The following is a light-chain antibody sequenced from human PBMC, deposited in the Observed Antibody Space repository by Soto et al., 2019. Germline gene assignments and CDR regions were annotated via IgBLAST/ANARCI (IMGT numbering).Light chain of an antibody. Sequence: EIVMTQSPATLSVSPGERATLSCRASQSVGSNLAWYQQKPGQAPSLLISGASTRATGIPARFSGSGSGTEFTLTISSLQSEDFAVYYCQQYIDWPETFGQGTKVEI. CDR2: GAS. J-gene: IGKJ2*01. V-gene: IGKV3D-15*01. CDR3: QQYIDWPET. CDR1: QSVGSN.